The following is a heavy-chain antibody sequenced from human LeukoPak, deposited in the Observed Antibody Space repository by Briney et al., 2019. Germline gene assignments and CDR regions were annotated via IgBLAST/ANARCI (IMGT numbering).Heavy chain of an antibody. CDR3: ARWGGDYGDFLFDY. D-gene: IGHD4-17*01. CDR1: GFTFSSYA. V-gene: IGHV3-21*01. J-gene: IGHJ4*02. CDR2: IVGSGTST. Sequence: GSLRLSCAASGFTFSSYAMNWVRQAPGKGLEWVSAIVGSGTSTYYADSVMGRFTISRDNAKNSLYLQMNSLRAEDTAVYYCARWGGDYGDFLFDYWGQGILVTVSS.